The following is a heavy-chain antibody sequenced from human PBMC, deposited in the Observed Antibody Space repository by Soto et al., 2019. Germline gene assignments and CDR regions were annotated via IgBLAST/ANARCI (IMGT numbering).Heavy chain of an antibody. V-gene: IGHV3-23*01. Sequence: GGSLRLSCAASGFTFSSYAMSWVRQAPGKGLEWVSSITRDGDRTYCADSVKGRFTISRDYSKSTLHLLMNSLRAEDTALYYCAKNYYFDSWGQGTLVTVSS. CDR3: AKNYYFDS. CDR1: GFTFSSYA. J-gene: IGHJ4*02. CDR2: ITRDGDRT.